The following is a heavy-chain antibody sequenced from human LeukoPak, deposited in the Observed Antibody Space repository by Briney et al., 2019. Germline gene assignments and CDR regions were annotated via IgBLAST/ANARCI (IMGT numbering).Heavy chain of an antibody. D-gene: IGHD6-13*01. Sequence: ASVKVSCKASGYTFTGYYMHWVRQAPGQGLEWMGWINPNSGGTNYAQKFQGRVTMTRDTSISTAYMELSRLRSDDTAVYYCARGPRSSSWYGIPFDYWGQGTLVTVSS. CDR3: ARGPRSSSWYGIPFDY. CDR1: GYTFTGYY. V-gene: IGHV1-2*02. CDR2: INPNSGGT. J-gene: IGHJ4*02.